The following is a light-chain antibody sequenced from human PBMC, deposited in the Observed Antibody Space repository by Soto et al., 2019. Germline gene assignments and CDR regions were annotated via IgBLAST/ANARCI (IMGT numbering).Light chain of an antibody. CDR1: QSVLYSSNNKNY. CDR2: WAS. CDR3: QQYYTTPYT. V-gene: IGKV4-1*01. J-gene: IGKJ2*01. Sequence: DIVMTQSPDSLAVSLGERATINCKSSQSVLYSSNNKNYLAWYQQKPGQPPKQLIYWASTRESGVPDRFSGRGSGTDFTLTISSLQAEDVAVYYCQQYYTTPYTFGQGTRLEIK.